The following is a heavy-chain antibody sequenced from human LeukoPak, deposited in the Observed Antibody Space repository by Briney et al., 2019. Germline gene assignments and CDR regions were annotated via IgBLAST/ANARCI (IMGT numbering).Heavy chain of an antibody. CDR2: INTNTGNP. CDR1: GYTFTIYA. V-gene: IGHV7-4-1*02. J-gene: IGHJ4*02. D-gene: IGHD4-17*01. Sequence: VASVTVSCTASGYTFTIYAMNWVRQAPGQGLEWMGWINTNTGNPTYAQGFTGRFVFSLDTSVSTAYLQISSLKAEDTAVYYCARGRLRYDYWGQGTLVTVSS. CDR3: ARGRLRYDY.